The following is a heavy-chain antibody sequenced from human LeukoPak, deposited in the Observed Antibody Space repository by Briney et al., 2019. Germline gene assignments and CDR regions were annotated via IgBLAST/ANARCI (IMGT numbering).Heavy chain of an antibody. V-gene: IGHV1-18*04. J-gene: IGHJ3*02. CDR1: GYTFTSYG. CDR3: ARDQGDIVVVPDAFDI. Sequence: ASVKVSCKASGYTFTSYGISWVRQAPGQGLEWTGWISAYNGNTNYAQKLQGRVTMTTDTSTSTAYMELRSLRSDDTAVYYCARDQGDIVVVPDAFDIWGQGTMVTVSS. D-gene: IGHD2-2*01. CDR2: ISAYNGNT.